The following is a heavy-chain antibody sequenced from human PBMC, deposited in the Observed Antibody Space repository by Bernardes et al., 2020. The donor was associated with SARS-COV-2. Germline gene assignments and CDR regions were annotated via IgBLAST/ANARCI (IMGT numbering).Heavy chain of an antibody. D-gene: IGHD6-13*01. CDR3: AGWAATGTY. Sequence: GSLRLSCAFSGFSSTTSWMNWVRQTPGKGLEWVANINPDGREKRYVDSVKGRFTISRDNAKNSLSLQMDSLTADDTALYYCAGWAATGTYWGQGALVIVSS. CDR1: GFSSTTSW. V-gene: IGHV3-7*01. J-gene: IGHJ4*02. CDR2: INPDGREK.